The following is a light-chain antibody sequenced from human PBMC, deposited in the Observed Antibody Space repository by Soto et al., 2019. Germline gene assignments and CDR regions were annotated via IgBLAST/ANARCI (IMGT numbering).Light chain of an antibody. V-gene: IGLV1-47*01. CDR3: HVWDSSSDHAV. CDR1: SSNIGSNY. J-gene: IGLJ7*01. CDR2: RNN. Sequence: QSVLTQPPSASGTPGQRVTISCSGSSSNIGSNYVYWYQQLPGTAPKLLIYRNNQRPSGVPDRFSGSKSGTSASLAISGLRSEDEADYYCHVWDSSSDHAVFGGGTQLTVL.